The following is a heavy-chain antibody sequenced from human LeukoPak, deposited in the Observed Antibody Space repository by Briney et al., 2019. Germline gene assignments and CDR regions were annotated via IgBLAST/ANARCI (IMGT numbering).Heavy chain of an antibody. CDR1: GYTFTSYA. CDR2: INAGNGNT. D-gene: IGHD2-15*01. CDR3: ARGRRYCSGGSCYDRSIDY. V-gene: IGHV1-3*01. J-gene: IGHJ4*02. Sequence: ASVKVSCKASGYTFTSYAMHWVRQAPGRRLEWMGWINAGNGNTKYSQKFQGRVTITRDTSASTAYMELSSLRSEDTAVYYCARGRRYCSGGSCYDRSIDYWGQGTLVTVSS.